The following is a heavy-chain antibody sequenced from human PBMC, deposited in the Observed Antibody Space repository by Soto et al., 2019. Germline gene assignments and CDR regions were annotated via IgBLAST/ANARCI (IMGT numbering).Heavy chain of an antibody. D-gene: IGHD1-26*01. V-gene: IGHV1-69*06. CDR2: VVVDSNTA. CDR3: ARAIKRWEVNYYFDF. Sequence: QVVLLQSGAEVKEPGSSVRVSCRVSGSTFNNFAFSWVRQAPGLGPEWMGGVVVDSNTAEYSQRFQDRVTITADTSTDTLYMELGSLTFEDTAVYYCARAIKRWEVNYYFDFWGQGTLVTVSS. CDR1: GSTFNNFA. J-gene: IGHJ4*02.